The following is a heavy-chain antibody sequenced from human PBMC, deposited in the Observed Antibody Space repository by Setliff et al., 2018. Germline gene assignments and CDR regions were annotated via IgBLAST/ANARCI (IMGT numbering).Heavy chain of an antibody. Sequence: ASVKVSCKASGYTFTNYGITWVRQAPGQGLEWMGWISIYTGNAYYAHKLQGRVTMTTDTSTDTAYMDLRSLRSDDTAVYYCERLVRYCTTTSCQRTSGDDFWGQGTLVTVSS. J-gene: IGHJ4*02. D-gene: IGHD2-2*01. CDR3: ERLVRYCTTTSCQRTSGDDF. CDR2: ISIYTGNA. CDR1: GYTFTNYG. V-gene: IGHV1-18*01.